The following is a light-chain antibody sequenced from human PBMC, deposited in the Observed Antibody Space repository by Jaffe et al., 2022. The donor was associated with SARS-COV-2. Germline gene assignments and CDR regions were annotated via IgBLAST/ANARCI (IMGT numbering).Light chain of an antibody. V-gene: IGKV2-28*01. Sequence: DIVMTQSPLSLPVTPGEPASISCRSSQSLLYSNGYNYLLWYLQKPGQSPQLLIYLGSNRASGVPDRFSGSGSGTDFTLKISRVEAEDVGVYYCMQSLQTPWTFGQGTKVEIK. CDR1: QSLLYSNGYNY. J-gene: IGKJ1*01. CDR3: MQSLQTPWT. CDR2: LGS.